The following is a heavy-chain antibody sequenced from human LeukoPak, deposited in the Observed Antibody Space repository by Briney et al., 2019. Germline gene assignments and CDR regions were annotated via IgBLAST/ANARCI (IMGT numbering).Heavy chain of an antibody. Sequence: SETLSLTCAVYGGSFSGYYWSWIRQPPGKGLEWIGEINHSGSTNYNPSLKSRVTISVDTSKNQFSLKLSSVAAADTAVYYCVRQIVVVPAAIRESSWLDPWGQGTLVTVSS. V-gene: IGHV4-34*01. J-gene: IGHJ5*02. D-gene: IGHD2-2*02. CDR2: INHSGST. CDR3: VRQIVVVPAAIRESSWLDP. CDR1: GGSFSGYY.